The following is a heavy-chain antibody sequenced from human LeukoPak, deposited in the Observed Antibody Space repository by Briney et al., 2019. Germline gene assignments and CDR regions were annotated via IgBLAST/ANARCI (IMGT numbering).Heavy chain of an antibody. Sequence: GGSLRLSCAASGFTFGIYWMHWVRQAPGRGLVWVSRISSEGSSTTYADSVKGRFTISRDNAKDTLYLQMNSLRAEDTAVYYCARGENTYIDYWGQGTLVTVSS. CDR3: ARGENTYIDY. J-gene: IGHJ4*02. D-gene: IGHD3-16*01. CDR1: GFTFGIYW. V-gene: IGHV3-74*01. CDR2: ISSEGSST.